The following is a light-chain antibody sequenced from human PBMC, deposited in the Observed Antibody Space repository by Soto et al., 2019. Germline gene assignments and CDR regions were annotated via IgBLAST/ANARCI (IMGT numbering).Light chain of an antibody. J-gene: IGKJ4*01. CDR1: QSIRY. CDR2: DTS. V-gene: IGKV1-39*01. CDR3: QQTDSVPPT. Sequence: DIQMTQSPSSLSASVGNRVTITCRASQSIRYLNWYQQIPGKAPKLLSSDTSNLQSGVPSRFSGSGSGTEFSHTIATLQREDYATDYCQQTDSVPPTFGGGTKVEIK.